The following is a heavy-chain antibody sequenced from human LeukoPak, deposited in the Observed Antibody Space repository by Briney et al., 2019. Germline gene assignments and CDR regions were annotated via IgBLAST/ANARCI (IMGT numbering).Heavy chain of an antibody. CDR3: ARDTGSSGWYGAFDI. CDR2: INGDASST. D-gene: IGHD6-19*01. J-gene: IGHJ3*02. V-gene: IGHV3-74*01. CDR1: GFTFSSYW. Sequence: GGSLRLSCAASGFTFSSYWMHWVRHTPGKGLVWVSRINGDASSTTYADSVKGRFTISRDNAKNSLYLQMNSLRAEDTAVYYCARDTGSSGWYGAFDIWGQGTMVTVSS.